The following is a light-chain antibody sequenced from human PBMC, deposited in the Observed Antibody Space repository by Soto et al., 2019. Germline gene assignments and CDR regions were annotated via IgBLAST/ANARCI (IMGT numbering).Light chain of an antibody. CDR2: AAS. V-gene: IGKV1-9*01. J-gene: IGKJ2*01. CDR1: QGISSY. Sequence: DIQLTQSPSFLSASVGDRVTITCRASQGISSYLAWYQQKPGKAPKLLIYAASTLQSGVPSRFSGNGSGTEFTLTISSLQPEDFATYYCQQLNSYLYTFGQGTKLEIK. CDR3: QQLNSYLYT.